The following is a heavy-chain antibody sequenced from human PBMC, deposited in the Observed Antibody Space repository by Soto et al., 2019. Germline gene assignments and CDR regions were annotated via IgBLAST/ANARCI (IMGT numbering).Heavy chain of an antibody. Sequence: PGGSLRLSCEVSGFIFSMYSMSWVRQTPGKGLEWVAKIPQDGVDGHYADAVKGRFTISRDNGKNSLYLQMNNLRAEDTAVYYCARDHLILPAHDFFYGSGVWGRGATVTVSS. CDR2: IPQDGVDG. CDR3: ARDHLILPAHDFFYGSGV. CDR1: GFIFSMYS. J-gene: IGHJ6*02. V-gene: IGHV3-7*03. D-gene: IGHD2-21*02.